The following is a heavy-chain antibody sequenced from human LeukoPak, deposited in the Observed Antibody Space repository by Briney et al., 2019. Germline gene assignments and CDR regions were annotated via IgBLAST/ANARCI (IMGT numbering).Heavy chain of an antibody. J-gene: IGHJ4*02. CDR3: ARVRETYYDYVWGSYRSPEYYFDH. V-gene: IGHV4-59*01. CDR1: GGSISSYY. Sequence: SETLSLTCTVSGGSISSYYWSWIRQPPGKGLEWIGYIYYSGSTNYNPSLKSRVTISVDTSKNQFSLKLSSVTAADTAVYYCARVRETYYDYVWGSYRSPEYYFDHWGQGTLVTVSS. CDR2: IYYSGST. D-gene: IGHD3-16*02.